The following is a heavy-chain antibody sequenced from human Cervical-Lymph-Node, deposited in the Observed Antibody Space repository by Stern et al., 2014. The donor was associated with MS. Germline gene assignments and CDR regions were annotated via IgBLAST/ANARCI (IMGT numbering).Heavy chain of an antibody. CDR2: ISTKNGNT. D-gene: IGHD5-12*01. CDR1: GYTFSSYG. V-gene: IGHV1-18*01. Sequence: QVQLVQSGGEVKQPGASVKVSCKTSGYTFSSYGISWVRQASGQRLEWMGWISTKNGNTNYGKKVQGRVTMTTDTSTNTAYMELRSLRSDDTAVYYCARGADYSDYWGQGTLVTVSS. J-gene: IGHJ4*02. CDR3: ARGADYSDY.